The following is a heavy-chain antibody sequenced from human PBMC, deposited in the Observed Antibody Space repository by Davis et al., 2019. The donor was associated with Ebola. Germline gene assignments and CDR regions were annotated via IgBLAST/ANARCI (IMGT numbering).Heavy chain of an antibody. CDR3: ARGWLRGGMDV. Sequence: HPQIPSLTRFSFWDRGSPNIADWTWIRPSPSRGLEWVGRTYYSCKQWYHDYATSVKSRVTVSLDTSKNHFSLHLNSVTPEDTDLYYCARGWLRGGMDVWGEGTTVTV. V-gene: IGHV6-1*01. CDR2: TYYSCKQWYH. CDR1: WDRGSPNIAD. J-gene: IGHJ6*02. D-gene: IGHD5-18*01.